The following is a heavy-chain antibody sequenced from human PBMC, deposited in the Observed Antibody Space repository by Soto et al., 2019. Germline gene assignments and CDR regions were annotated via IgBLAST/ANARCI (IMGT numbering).Heavy chain of an antibody. J-gene: IGHJ6*02. CDR1: GGSISSSSYY. Sequence: SETLSLTCTVSGGSISSSSYYWGWIRQPPGKGLEWIGSIYYSGSTYYNPSLKSRVTISVDTSKNQFSLKLSSVTAADTAVYYCARPLVPAAIIWGGGGGMDVWGQGTTVTVS. D-gene: IGHD2-2*01. CDR3: ARPLVPAAIIWGGGGGMDV. CDR2: IYYSGST. V-gene: IGHV4-39*01.